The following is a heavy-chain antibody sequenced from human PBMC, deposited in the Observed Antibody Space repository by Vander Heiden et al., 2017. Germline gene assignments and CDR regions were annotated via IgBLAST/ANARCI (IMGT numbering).Heavy chain of an antibody. D-gene: IGHD3-10*01. V-gene: IGHV3-9*01. CDR1: GFTFDDYA. Sequence: EVQLVESGGGLVQPGRSLRLSCAASGFTFDDYAMHWVRQAPGKGLEWVSGISWNSGSIGYADSVKGRFTISRDNAKNSLYLQMNSLRAEDTALYYCAKDRLGWLARGAFDIWGQGTMVTVSS. J-gene: IGHJ3*02. CDR3: AKDRLGWLARGAFDI. CDR2: ISWNSGSI.